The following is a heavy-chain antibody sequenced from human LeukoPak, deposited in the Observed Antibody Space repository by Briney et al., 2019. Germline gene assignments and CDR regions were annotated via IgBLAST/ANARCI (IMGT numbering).Heavy chain of an antibody. V-gene: IGHV1-2*02. CDR3: TRGGYYGDYNYFDP. Sequence: ASVTVSCTASGYTFTGYYLHWVRQAPGQGLEWMGCINPNSGGTKFAQKFQGRLTMTRDTSISTAYMDLSSLRSDDTAIYYCTRGGYYGDYNYFDPWGQGTLVTVSS. D-gene: IGHD4-17*01. CDR1: GYTFTGYY. J-gene: IGHJ5*02. CDR2: INPNSGGT.